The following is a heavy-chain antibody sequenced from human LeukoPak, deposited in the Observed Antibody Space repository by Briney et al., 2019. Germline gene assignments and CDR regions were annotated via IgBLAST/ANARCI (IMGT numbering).Heavy chain of an antibody. J-gene: IGHJ6*02. CDR3: ARDEAIFGAGYYYGMDV. CDR1: GGSISSYY. V-gene: IGHV4-59*06. CDR2: INYSGST. D-gene: IGHD3-3*01. Sequence: SETLSLTCTVSGGSISSYYWSWIRQHPGKGLEWIGYINYSGSTYYNPSLKSRVTISVDTSQNQFSLKLSSVTAADTAVYYCARDEAIFGAGYYYGMDVWGQGTTVTVSS.